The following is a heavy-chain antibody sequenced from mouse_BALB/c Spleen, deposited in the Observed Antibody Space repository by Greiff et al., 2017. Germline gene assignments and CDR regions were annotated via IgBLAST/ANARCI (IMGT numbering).Heavy chain of an antibody. CDR3: ASAYYYGQAHMDY. J-gene: IGHJ4*01. Sequence: EVQRVESGGGLVKPGGSLKLSCAASGFTFSDYYMYWVRQTPEKRLEWVATISDGGSYTYYPDSVKGRFTISRDHAKNNLYLQMSSLKSEDTAMYYCASAYYYGQAHMDYWGQGTSVTVSS. CDR2: ISDGGSYT. D-gene: IGHD1-1*01. CDR1: GFTFSDYY. V-gene: IGHV5-4*02.